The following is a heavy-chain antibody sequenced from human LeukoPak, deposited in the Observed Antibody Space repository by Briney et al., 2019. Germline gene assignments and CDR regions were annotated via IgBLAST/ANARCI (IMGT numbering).Heavy chain of an antibody. D-gene: IGHD4-17*01. Sequence: GGSLRLSCAASGITFSKYGMSWVRQAPGKGLEWVATVLGSGVPTFYADSVQGRFTISRDNSKNTLYLQVSSLRAEDTDIYYCANDPNGDYIGTFDIWGQGTMVIVS. CDR1: GITFSKYG. J-gene: IGHJ3*02. CDR3: ANDPNGDYIGTFDI. V-gene: IGHV3-23*01. CDR2: VLGSGVPT.